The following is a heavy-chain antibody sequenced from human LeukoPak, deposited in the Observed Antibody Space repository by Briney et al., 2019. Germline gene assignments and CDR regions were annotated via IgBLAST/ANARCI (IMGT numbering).Heavy chain of an antibody. CDR2: IKQDGSEK. Sequence: GGSLRLSCAASGFTFTSYWMTWVRQAPGKGLEWVANIKQDGSEKYYVDSVKGRFTISRDNAKNSLYLQMNSLRAEDTAVYYCAKDLLGQWPTVFDYWGQGTLVTVSS. CDR1: GFTFTSYW. J-gene: IGHJ4*02. V-gene: IGHV3-7*01. D-gene: IGHD6-19*01. CDR3: AKDLLGQWPTVFDY.